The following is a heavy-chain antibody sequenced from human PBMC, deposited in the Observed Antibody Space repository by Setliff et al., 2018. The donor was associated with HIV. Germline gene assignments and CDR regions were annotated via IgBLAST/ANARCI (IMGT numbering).Heavy chain of an antibody. J-gene: IGHJ3*02. V-gene: IGHV4-31*03. CDR2: IYYSGST. D-gene: IGHD7-27*01. CDR3: ARVSQDLLGAFDI. Sequence: PSETLSLTCTVSGDSINSGDSYWTWIRHHPGKGLEWIGYIYYSGSTNYNPSLKSRVIISVDSSKNQFFLKLTSVPAADTAMYYCARVSQDLLGAFDIWGQGTMVTVSS. CDR1: GDSINSGDSY.